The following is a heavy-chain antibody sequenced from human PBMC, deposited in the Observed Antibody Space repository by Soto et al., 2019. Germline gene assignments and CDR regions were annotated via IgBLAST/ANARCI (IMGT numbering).Heavy chain of an antibody. CDR1: GASISGGGYY. V-gene: IGHV4-31*03. CDR2: IYTTGAT. J-gene: IGHJ6*02. D-gene: IGHD2-15*01. CDR3: ARAADSFPYYGLDV. Sequence: PSETLSLTCSVSGASISGGGYYWSWIRQHPEKGLEWIGYIYTTGATYYNPSLKSRVIISLERSQNQFSLNLRSMTAADTAVYYCARAADSFPYYGLDVWGQGPTVTVSS.